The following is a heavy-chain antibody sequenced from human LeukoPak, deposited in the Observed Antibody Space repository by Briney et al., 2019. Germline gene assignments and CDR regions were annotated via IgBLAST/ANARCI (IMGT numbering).Heavy chain of an antibody. CDR2: IKSYADGGTT. D-gene: IGHD3-10*01. Sequence: PGGSLRLSCAVSGFTFSDVYMSWVRQAPGGGLEWIGRIKSYADGGTTQYTAPVEGRFIISRDDSSHTLYLQMNSLRAEDTAVYYCATYYGSGSYNNKLIDYWGQGTLVTVSS. J-gene: IGHJ4*02. CDR1: GFTFSDVY. V-gene: IGHV3-15*01. CDR3: ATYYGSGSYNNKLIDY.